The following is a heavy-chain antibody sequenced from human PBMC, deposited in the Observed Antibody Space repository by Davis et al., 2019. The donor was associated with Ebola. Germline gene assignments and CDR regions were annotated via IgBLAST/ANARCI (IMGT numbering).Heavy chain of an antibody. CDR2: ISTSSSYI. D-gene: IGHD3-16*01. V-gene: IGHV3-21*01. CDR3: ARRLGAHGFDY. Sequence: GGSLRLSCAASGFTFSTYSIHWVRQAPGKGLEWVSSISTSSSYIYYVDSVKGRFTISRDDAKNSLFLQMNSLRTEDTAVYYCARRLGAHGFDYWGQGTLVTVSS. J-gene: IGHJ4*02. CDR1: GFTFSTYS.